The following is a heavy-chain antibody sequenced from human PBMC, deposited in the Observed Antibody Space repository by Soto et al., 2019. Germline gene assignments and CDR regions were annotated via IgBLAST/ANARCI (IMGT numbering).Heavy chain of an antibody. CDR2: ISSSSSYI. CDR1: GFTFSSYS. D-gene: IGHD6-13*01. CDR3: ARDLIAAAGPDY. V-gene: IGHV3-21*01. J-gene: IGHJ4*02. Sequence: GGSLRLSGAASGFTFSSYSINWVRQAPWKGLEWVSSISSSSSYIYYADSVKGRFTISRDNAKNSLYLQMNSLRAEDTAVYYCARDLIAAAGPDYWGQGILVTVSS.